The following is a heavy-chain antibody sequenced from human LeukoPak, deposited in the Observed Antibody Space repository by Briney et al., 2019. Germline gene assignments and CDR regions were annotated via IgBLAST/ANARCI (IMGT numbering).Heavy chain of an antibody. D-gene: IGHD5-18*01. CDR1: GGSISSYY. Sequence: SETLSLTCTVSGGSISSYYWSWIRQPPGKGLEWMGYIYYSGSTNYNPSLKSRVTISVDTSKNQFSLKLSSVTAADTAVYYCARTRPYTATYYYYYMDVWGKGTTVTISS. V-gene: IGHV4-59*08. CDR2: IYYSGST. CDR3: ARTRPYTATYYYYYMDV. J-gene: IGHJ6*03.